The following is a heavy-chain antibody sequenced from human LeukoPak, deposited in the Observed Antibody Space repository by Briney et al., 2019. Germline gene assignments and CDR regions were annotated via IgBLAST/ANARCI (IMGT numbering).Heavy chain of an antibody. Sequence: PSETLSLTCTVSGGSISSYYWSWIRQPPGKGLEWIGYIYTSGSTNYNPSLKSRVTISVDTSKNQFSLKLSSVTAADTAVYYCASRRDYGSGSYYLHFDYWGQGTLVTVSS. CDR1: GGSISSYY. D-gene: IGHD3-10*01. J-gene: IGHJ4*02. V-gene: IGHV4-4*09. CDR2: IYTSGST. CDR3: ASRRDYGSGSYYLHFDY.